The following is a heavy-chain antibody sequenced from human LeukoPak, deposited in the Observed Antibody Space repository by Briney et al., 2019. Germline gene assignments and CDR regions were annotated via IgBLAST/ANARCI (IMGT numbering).Heavy chain of an antibody. J-gene: IGHJ5*02. Sequence: GASVKVSCKASGYTFTGYYMHWVRQAPGQGLEWMGWINPNSGGTNYAQKFQGRVTMTRNTSISTAYMELSSLRSEDTAVYYCARHTYYYDSSGLIYWFDPWGRGTLVTVSS. D-gene: IGHD3-22*01. CDR1: GYTFTGYY. CDR3: ARHTYYYDSSGLIYWFDP. CDR2: INPNSGGT. V-gene: IGHV1-2*02.